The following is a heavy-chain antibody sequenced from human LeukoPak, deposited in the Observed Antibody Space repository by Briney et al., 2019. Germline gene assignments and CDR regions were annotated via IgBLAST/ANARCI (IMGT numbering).Heavy chain of an antibody. CDR3: ARAGGRSWFDP. CDR2: ISYDGSNK. Sequence: GGSLRLSCAASGFTFSSYAMHWVRQAPGKGLEWVAVISYDGSNKYYADSVKGRFTISRDNSKNTLYLQMNSLRADDTAVYYCARAGGRSWFDPWGPGTLVTVSS. CDR1: GFTFSSYA. V-gene: IGHV3-30*04. J-gene: IGHJ5*02.